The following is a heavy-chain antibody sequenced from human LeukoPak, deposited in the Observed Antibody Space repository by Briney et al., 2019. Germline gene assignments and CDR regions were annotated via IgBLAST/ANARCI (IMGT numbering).Heavy chain of an antibody. CDR2: INTNTGNP. D-gene: IGHD2-2*01. Sequence: ASVKVSCKASGYTFTSYAMNWVRQAPGQGLEWMGWINTNTGNPTYAQGFTGRFVFSLDTSVSTAYLQISSLKAEDTAVYYCARGSYQSYYYYMDVWGKGTTVTVSS. V-gene: IGHV7-4-1*02. CDR3: ARGSYQSYYYYMDV. CDR1: GYTFTSYA. J-gene: IGHJ6*03.